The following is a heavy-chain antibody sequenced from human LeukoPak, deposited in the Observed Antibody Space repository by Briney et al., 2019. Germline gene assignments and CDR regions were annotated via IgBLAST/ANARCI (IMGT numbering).Heavy chain of an antibody. Sequence: GGSLSLSCDVSGFSFSDHYMDWVRQAPGKGLEWVGRTRNKGNSYSTEYAASVKGRFTISRDDSKNSLFLQMNSLKTEDTAVYYCARDYYDSSGYYHDYWGQGTLVTVSS. D-gene: IGHD3-22*01. CDR2: TRNKGNSYST. CDR3: ARDYYDSSGYYHDY. CDR1: GFSFSDHY. V-gene: IGHV3-72*01. J-gene: IGHJ4*02.